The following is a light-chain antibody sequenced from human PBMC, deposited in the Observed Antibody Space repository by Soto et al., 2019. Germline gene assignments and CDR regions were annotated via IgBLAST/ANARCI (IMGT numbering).Light chain of an antibody. Sequence: DLQMAQSPSSLSASVGGRVTITCQASQNINNYLNWYQQQPGRAPXXRIYDASNLEAGVPSRLRGSGSGTDFTFTISRLQPEDTATYYCQQYENLPTFGQGTRLEIK. CDR1: QNINNY. CDR2: DAS. J-gene: IGKJ5*01. CDR3: QQYENLPT. V-gene: IGKV1-33*01.